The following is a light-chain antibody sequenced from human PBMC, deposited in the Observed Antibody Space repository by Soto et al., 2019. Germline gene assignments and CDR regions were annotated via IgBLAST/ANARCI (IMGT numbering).Light chain of an antibody. CDR3: QQYFASSWT. J-gene: IGKJ1*01. V-gene: IGKV3-20*01. CDR2: ATS. Sequence: EIVLTQSPGTLSSSPGERATLSCRASQSIDNRYFAWYKHKPGQAPRLLIYATSSRATGIPERFGGSGSGTDFTLTINRLEPEDFAVYYFQQYFASSWTFGQGTKVDIK. CDR1: QSIDNRY.